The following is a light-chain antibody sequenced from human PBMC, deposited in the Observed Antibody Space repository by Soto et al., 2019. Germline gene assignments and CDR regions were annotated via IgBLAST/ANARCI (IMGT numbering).Light chain of an antibody. CDR2: DAS. Sequence: DIPMTESPSTLSAAGGDRVTITCRASQSISSWLAWYQQKPGKAPKLLIYDASSLESGVPSRFSGSGSGTEFTLTISSLQPDDFATYYCQQYNSYWTFG. CDR3: QQYNSYWT. V-gene: IGKV1-5*01. CDR1: QSISSW. J-gene: IGKJ1*01.